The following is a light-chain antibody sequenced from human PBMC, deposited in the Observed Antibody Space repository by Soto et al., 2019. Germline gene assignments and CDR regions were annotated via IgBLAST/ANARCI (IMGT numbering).Light chain of an antibody. V-gene: IGKV3-11*01. J-gene: IGKJ1*01. Sequence: EIVMTQSPATLSVSPGERATLSCRASQSVSRDLAWYQQKPGQAPRLLIYGASSRATGIPDRFSGSGSGADFTLTISRLEPEDFAVYYCLQRSDWRTFGRGTKVDIK. CDR2: GAS. CDR1: QSVSRD. CDR3: LQRSDWRT.